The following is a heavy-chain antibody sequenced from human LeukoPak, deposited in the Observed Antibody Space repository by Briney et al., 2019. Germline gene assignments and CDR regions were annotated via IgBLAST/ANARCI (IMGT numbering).Heavy chain of an antibody. CDR2: IYYSGST. CDR1: GGSISSSSYY. D-gene: IGHD6-13*01. Sequence: SETLSLTCTVSGGSISSSSYYWGWIRQPPGKGLEWIGSIYYSGSTYYNPSLKSRVTISVDTSKNQFSLKLSSVTAADTAVYYCAREGAAGNNYFDYWGQGTLVTVSS. J-gene: IGHJ4*02. V-gene: IGHV4-39*07. CDR3: AREGAAGNNYFDY.